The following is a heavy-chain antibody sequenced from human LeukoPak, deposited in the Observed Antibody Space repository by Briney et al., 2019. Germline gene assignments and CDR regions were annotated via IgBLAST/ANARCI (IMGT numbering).Heavy chain of an antibody. CDR2: VWYDGSIE. D-gene: IGHD6-25*01. Sequence: GRSLRLSCAASGFSFSDYNMLWVRQAPGKGLEWVAVVWYDGSIEYYADSVKGRFTISRDNSKNTLYVQMNSLRAEDTAVYYCARDRLLDYWGQGTLVTVSS. V-gene: IGHV3-30*19. CDR3: ARDRLLDY. J-gene: IGHJ4*02. CDR1: GFSFSDYN.